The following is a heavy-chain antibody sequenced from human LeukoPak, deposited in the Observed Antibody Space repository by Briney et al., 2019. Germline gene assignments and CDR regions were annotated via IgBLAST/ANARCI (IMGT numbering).Heavy chain of an antibody. CDR2: IYHRGST. D-gene: IGHD6-19*01. V-gene: IGHV4-28*01. Sequence: SDTLSLTCAVSGYSIGSSKWWGWIRQPPGKGLEWIGYIYHRGSTYYNPSLKSRVTMSVDTSKNQFSLKLSSMTAVDTAVYYCARTHSSGFSFDSWGQGTLVTVSS. CDR3: ARTHSSGFSFDS. J-gene: IGHJ4*02. CDR1: GYSIGSSKW.